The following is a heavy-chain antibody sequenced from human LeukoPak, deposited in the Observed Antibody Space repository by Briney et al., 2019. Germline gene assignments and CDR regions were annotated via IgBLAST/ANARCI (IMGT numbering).Heavy chain of an antibody. J-gene: IGHJ3*02. Sequence: SETLSLTCTVSGGSVSSGSYYWSWIRQPPGKGLEWIGYIYYSGSTNYNPSLKSRVIISVDTSKNQFSLKLSSVTAADTAVYYCARGPRRIVVVTASRAVGFDIWGQGTMVTVSS. CDR2: IYYSGST. D-gene: IGHD2-21*02. CDR1: GGSVSSGSYY. CDR3: ARGPRRIVVVTASRAVGFDI. V-gene: IGHV4-61*01.